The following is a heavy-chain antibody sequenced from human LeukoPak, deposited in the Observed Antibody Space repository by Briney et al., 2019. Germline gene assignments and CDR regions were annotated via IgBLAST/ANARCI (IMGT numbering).Heavy chain of an antibody. CDR2: IYYSGST. CDR1: GGSISSGGYY. Sequence: SETLSLTCTVSGGSISSGGYYWSWLRQHPGKGLEWIGYIYYSGSTYYNPSLKSRVTMSVDTSKNQFSLKLSSVTAADTAVYYCARASHGYSSSSHLGYWGQGTLVTVSS. J-gene: IGHJ4*02. D-gene: IGHD6-6*01. CDR3: ARASHGYSSSSHLGY. V-gene: IGHV4-31*03.